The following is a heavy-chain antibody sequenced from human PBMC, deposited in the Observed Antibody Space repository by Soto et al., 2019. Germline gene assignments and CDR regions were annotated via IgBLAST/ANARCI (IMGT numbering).Heavy chain of an antibody. CDR2: FRTGGDDGTT. J-gene: IGHJ5*02. D-gene: IGHD3-10*01. Sequence: GGSLRLSCAASGFTFSSYSMSWVRQAPGKGLEWVSGFRTGGDDGTTYYADSVKGRFTISRDNSKNTLFLQMNSLRAEDTAIYYCAKKVNSGPGSQYSDHWGQRTLVTVPS. CDR1: GFTFSSYS. V-gene: IGHV3-23*01. CDR3: AKKVNSGPGSQYSDH.